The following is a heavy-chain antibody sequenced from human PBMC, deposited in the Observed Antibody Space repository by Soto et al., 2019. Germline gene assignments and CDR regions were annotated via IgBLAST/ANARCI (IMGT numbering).Heavy chain of an antibody. CDR2: ISGSGGST. D-gene: IGHD4-4*01. CDR1: GFTFSSYA. V-gene: IGHV3-23*01. CDR3: ASIGPNDYSNYRVGWVDY. J-gene: IGHJ4*02. Sequence: VQLLESGGGLVQPGGSLRLSCAASGFTFSSYAMSWVRQAPGKGLEWVSAISGSGGSTYYADSVKGRFTISRDNSKNTLYLQMNSLRAEDTAVYYCASIGPNDYSNYRVGWVDYWGQGTLVTVSS.